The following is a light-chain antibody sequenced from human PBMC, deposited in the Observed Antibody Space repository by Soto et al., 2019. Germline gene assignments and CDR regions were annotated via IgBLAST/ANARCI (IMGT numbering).Light chain of an antibody. V-gene: IGLV1-44*01. CDR2: FNN. Sequence: QYVLTQPPSASGTPGLRVTISCSGSSYNIGSNTVNWYKQLPGTAPKLLIYFNNQRPSGVPDRFSGSKSGTSASLAISGLQSEDEADYYCAAWDDSLNGQEVFGGGTQLTVL. CDR1: SYNIGSNT. CDR3: AAWDDSLNGQEV. J-gene: IGLJ2*01.